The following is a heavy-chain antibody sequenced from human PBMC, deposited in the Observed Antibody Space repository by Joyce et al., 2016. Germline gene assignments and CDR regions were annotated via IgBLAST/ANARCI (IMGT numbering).Heavy chain of an antibody. CDR1: GASMSTHY. J-gene: IGHJ6*02. D-gene: IGHD3-10*01. CDR2: ISFSGNT. CDR3: ARDLISGSSYNYDYYGMDV. V-gene: IGHV4-59*11. Sequence: QVQLRESGPGLVKPSETLSLTCTVSGASMSTHYWSWIRQSPGKALEWIGYISFSGNTDHNPSLRSRVTISGDMSRSQFSLKLRSVSAADTAVYFCARDLISGSSYNYDYYGMDVWGQGITVIVSS.